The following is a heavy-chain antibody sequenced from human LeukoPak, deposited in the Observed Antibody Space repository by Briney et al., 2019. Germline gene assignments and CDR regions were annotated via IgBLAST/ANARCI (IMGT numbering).Heavy chain of an antibody. CDR1: GGSFSGYY. D-gene: IGHD3-22*01. J-gene: IGHJ4*02. V-gene: IGHV4-34*01. CDR3: ASRDYHDSSGYPFDY. CDR2: INHSGST. Sequence: PSETLSLTCAVYGGSFSGYYWSWIRQPPGKGLEGIGEINHSGSTNYNPSLKSRVTISVDTSKNQFSLKLSSVTAADTAVYYCASRDYHDSSGYPFDYWGQGTLVTVSS.